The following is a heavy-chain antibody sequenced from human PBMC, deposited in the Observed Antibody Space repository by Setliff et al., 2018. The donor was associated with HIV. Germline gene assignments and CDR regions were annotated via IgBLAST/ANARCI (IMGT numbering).Heavy chain of an antibody. CDR1: GGSISTYY. D-gene: IGHD4-17*01. J-gene: IGHJ3*02. CDR2: IYYSGST. Sequence: SETLSLTCTVSGGSISTYYWSWIRQPPGKGLEWIGYIYYSGSTNFNPSLKSRVTISVDTSKNQFSLKLSSVTATDTAVYYCARTSGDYGGYTFDIWGQGTMVTVSS. CDR3: ARTSGDYGGYTFDI. V-gene: IGHV4-59*08.